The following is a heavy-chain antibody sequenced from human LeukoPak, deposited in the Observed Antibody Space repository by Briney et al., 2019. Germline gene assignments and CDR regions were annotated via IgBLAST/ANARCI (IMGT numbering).Heavy chain of an antibody. CDR2: INHSGST. CDR1: GYSISSGYY. J-gene: IGHJ4*02. V-gene: IGHV4-38-2*02. Sequence: SETLSLTCTVSGYSISSGYYWSWIRQPPGKGLEWIGEINHSGSTNYNPSLKSRVTISVDTSKNQFSLKLSSVTAADTAVYYCARRRYYGSGPLMNWGQGTLVTVSS. CDR3: ARRRYYGSGPLMN. D-gene: IGHD3-10*01.